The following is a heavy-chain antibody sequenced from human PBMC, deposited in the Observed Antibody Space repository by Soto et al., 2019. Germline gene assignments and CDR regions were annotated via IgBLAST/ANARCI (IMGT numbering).Heavy chain of an antibody. V-gene: IGHV3-23*01. Sequence: PGGSLRLSCAASGFTFNTFSLSWVRQSPGKGLAWVSSISGSGATAYYADSVKGRFTISRDNARNTLFLQMHSLRAEDMGVYYCARDGYIGFDYWGQGALVTVSS. CDR2: ISGSGATA. D-gene: IGHD5-12*01. CDR1: GFTFNTFS. J-gene: IGHJ4*02. CDR3: ARDGYIGFDY.